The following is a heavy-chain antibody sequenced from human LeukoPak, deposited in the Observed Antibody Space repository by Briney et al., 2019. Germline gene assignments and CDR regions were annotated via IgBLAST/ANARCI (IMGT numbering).Heavy chain of an antibody. D-gene: IGHD4-17*01. CDR3: ARHIGDYDLFDY. J-gene: IGHJ4*02. CDR1: GGSISSYY. V-gene: IGHV4-59*08. Sequence: SETLSLTCTVSGGSISSYYWSWTRQPPGKGLEWIGYIYYSGSTNYNPSLKSRVTISVDTSKNQFSLKLSSVTAADTAVYYCARHIGDYDLFDYWGQGTLVTVSS. CDR2: IYYSGST.